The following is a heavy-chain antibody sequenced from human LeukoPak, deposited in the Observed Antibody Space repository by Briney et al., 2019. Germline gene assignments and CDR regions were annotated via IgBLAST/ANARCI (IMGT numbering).Heavy chain of an antibody. J-gene: IGHJ4*02. V-gene: IGHV4-30-4*08. CDR2: IYYSGST. CDR3: ARVGSPTNYYDSSGYYQYFDY. CDR1: GGSISSGDYY. Sequence: SQTLSLTCTVSGGSISSGDYYWSWLRQPPGKRLEWIGYIYYSGSTYYNPSLKSRVTISVDTSKNQFSLKLSSVTAADTAVYYCARVGSPTNYYDSSGYYQYFDYWGQGTLVTVSS. D-gene: IGHD3-22*01.